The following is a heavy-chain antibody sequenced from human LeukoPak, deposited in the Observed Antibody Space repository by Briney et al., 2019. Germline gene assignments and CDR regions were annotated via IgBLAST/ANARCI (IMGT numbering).Heavy chain of an antibody. D-gene: IGHD2/OR15-2a*01. CDR2: IYNSGNT. CDR3: AREVIYGAFDI. CDR1: GFTVSSNY. Sequence: GGSLRLSCAASGFTVSSNYMSWVRQAPGKGLEWVSVIYNSGNTYYADSVKGRFTLSRDNSKNTLYLQMSSLRAEDTAVYYCAREVIYGAFDIWGQGTMVTVSS. V-gene: IGHV3-53*01. J-gene: IGHJ3*02.